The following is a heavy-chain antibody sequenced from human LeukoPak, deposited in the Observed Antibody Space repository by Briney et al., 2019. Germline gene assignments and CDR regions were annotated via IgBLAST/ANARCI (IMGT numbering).Heavy chain of an antibody. J-gene: IGHJ4*02. CDR2: IYSGGST. Sequence: PGGSLRLSCAASGFTVSSNYMSWVRQAPGKGLEWVSVIYSGGSTYYADSVKGRFTISRDNSKNTLYLQMNSLRAEDTAVYYCASQLPKHDYSFDYWGQRTLVTVSS. CDR3: ASQLPKHDYSFDY. D-gene: IGHD4-11*01. CDR1: GFTVSSNY. V-gene: IGHV3-53*01.